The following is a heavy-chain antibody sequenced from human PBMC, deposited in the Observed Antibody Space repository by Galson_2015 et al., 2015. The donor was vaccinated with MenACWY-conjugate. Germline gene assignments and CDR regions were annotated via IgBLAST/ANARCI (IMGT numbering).Heavy chain of an antibody. V-gene: IGHV3-23*01. CDR1: GFTFSTYA. CDR2: ISGVIGTT. J-gene: IGHJ4*02. CDR3: AKADKQTCHGAACYSFDS. D-gene: IGHD2-21*02. Sequence: SLRISCAASGFTFSTYAISWVRRAPGKGLEWVSTISGVIGTTYQADSVKGRFTISRDDSKNTLYLQMNNLRAEDTALYICAKADKQTCHGAACYSFDSCGQATLVTVSS.